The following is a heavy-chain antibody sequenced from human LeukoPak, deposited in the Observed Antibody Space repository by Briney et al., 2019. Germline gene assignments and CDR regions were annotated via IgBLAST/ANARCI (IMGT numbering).Heavy chain of an antibody. CDR1: GFTFSSYA. D-gene: IGHD4-17*01. CDR2: IKQDGSEK. V-gene: IGHV3-7*01. CDR3: ARYMTTVTTVTAGWQY. J-gene: IGHJ4*02. Sequence: GGSLRLSCAASGFTFSSYAMNWVRQAPGKGLEWVANIKQDGSEKYYVDSVKGRFTISRDNAKNSLYLQMNSLRAEDTAVYYCARYMTTVTTVTAGWQYWGQGTLVTVSS.